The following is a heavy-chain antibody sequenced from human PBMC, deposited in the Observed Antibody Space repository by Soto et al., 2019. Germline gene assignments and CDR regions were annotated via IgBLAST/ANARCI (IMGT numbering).Heavy chain of an antibody. CDR1: GYTFTGYY. V-gene: IGHV1-2*04. CDR2: INPNSGGT. CDR3: ARDSSSGSGGLDY. Sequence: ASVKVSCEASGYTFTGYYMHWVRQAPGQGLEWMGWINPNSGGTNYAQKFQGWVTMTRDTSISTAYMELSRLRSDDTAVYYCARDSSSGSGGLDYWGQGTLVTVSS. J-gene: IGHJ4*02. D-gene: IGHD6-6*01.